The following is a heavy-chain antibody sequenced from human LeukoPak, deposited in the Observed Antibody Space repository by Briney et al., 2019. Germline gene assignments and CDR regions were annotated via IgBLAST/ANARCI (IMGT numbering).Heavy chain of an antibody. D-gene: IGHD6-13*01. J-gene: IGHJ5*02. CDR2: TYHSGST. CDR1: GYSISSGYY. V-gene: IGHV4-38-2*02. Sequence: PSETLSLTCTVSGYSISSGYYWGWIRQPPGKGLEWIGSTYHSGSTYYNPSLKSRVTISVDTSKNQFSLKLSSVTAADTAVYYCARLGGIAAASPLNWFDPWGQGTLVTDSS. CDR3: ARLGGIAAASPLNWFDP.